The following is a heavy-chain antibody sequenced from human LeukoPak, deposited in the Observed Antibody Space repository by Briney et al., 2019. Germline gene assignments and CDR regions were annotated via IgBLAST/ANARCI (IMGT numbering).Heavy chain of an antibody. Sequence: SETLSLTCTVSGYSISSGYYWGWIRQPPGKGLEWIGEINHSGSTNYNPSLKSRVTISVDTSKNQFSLKLSSVTAADTAVYYCARDPGDTAMVPFDYWGQGTLVTVSS. CDR2: INHSGST. CDR3: ARDPGDTAMVPFDY. V-gene: IGHV4-38-2*02. D-gene: IGHD5-18*01. CDR1: GYSISSGYY. J-gene: IGHJ4*02.